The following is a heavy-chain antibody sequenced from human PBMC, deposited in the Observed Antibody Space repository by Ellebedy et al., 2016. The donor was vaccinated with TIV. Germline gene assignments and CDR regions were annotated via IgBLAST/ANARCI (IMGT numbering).Heavy chain of an antibody. CDR2: INQSGST. D-gene: IGHD2-15*01. CDR3: ARGRVVQDV. Sequence: ESLKISCAASEFTVSSNYMSWVRQAPGKGLEWIGEINQSGSTTYNPSLKSRVTISGDTSKNQFSLKVSSVTAADTAVYYCARGRVVQDVWGQGTLVTVSS. V-gene: IGHV4-34*01. CDR1: EFTVSSNY. J-gene: IGHJ4*02.